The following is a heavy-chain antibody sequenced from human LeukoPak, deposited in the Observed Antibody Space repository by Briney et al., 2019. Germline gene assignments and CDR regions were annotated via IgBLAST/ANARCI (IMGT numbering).Heavy chain of an antibody. CDR3: ARDLYGSGSYYNYY. Sequence: PGGSLRLSCAASGFTFGSYSMNWVRQAPGKGLEWVSSISSSSSYIYYADSVKGRFTISRDNAKNSLYLQMNSLRAEDTAVYYCARDLYGSGSYYNYYWGQGTLVTVSS. D-gene: IGHD3-10*01. CDR2: ISSSSSYI. CDR1: GFTFGSYS. V-gene: IGHV3-21*01. J-gene: IGHJ4*02.